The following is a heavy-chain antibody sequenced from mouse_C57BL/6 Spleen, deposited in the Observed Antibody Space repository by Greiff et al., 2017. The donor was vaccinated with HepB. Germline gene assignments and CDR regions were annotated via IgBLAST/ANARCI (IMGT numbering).Heavy chain of an antibody. CDR1: GYTFTSYW. CDR3: ARPSSGYDYFDY. V-gene: IGHV1-52*01. CDR2: IDPSDSET. D-gene: IGHD3-2*02. J-gene: IGHJ2*01. Sequence: QVQLQQSGAELVRPGSSVKLSCKASGYTFTSYWMHWVKQRPIQGLEWIGNIDPSDSETHYNQKFKDKATLTVDKSSSTAYMQLSSLTSEDSAVYYCARPSSGYDYFDYWGQGTTLTVSS.